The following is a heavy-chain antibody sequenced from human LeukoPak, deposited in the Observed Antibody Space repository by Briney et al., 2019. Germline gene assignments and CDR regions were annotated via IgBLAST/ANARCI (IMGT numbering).Heavy chain of an antibody. V-gene: IGHV1-46*01. Sequence: ASVKVSCKASGYTVPYYYLYWVRQAPGQGLEWVGMINPTGQYSRLAQNFQGRVTLTSDASTSTVYMEMHSLTSDDTAADYCTSFDSSGHYRIGYWGQGPLVTVSA. CDR2: INPTGQYS. D-gene: IGHD3-22*01. CDR1: GYTVPYYY. J-gene: IGHJ4*02. CDR3: TSFDSSGHYRIGY.